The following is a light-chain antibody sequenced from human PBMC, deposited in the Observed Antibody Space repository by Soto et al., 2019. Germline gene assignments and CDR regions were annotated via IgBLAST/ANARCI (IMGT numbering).Light chain of an antibody. V-gene: IGKV1-39*01. CDR1: QSLSSC. CDR3: QQRYRMRHT. J-gene: IGKJ2*01. Sequence: DLQMTLSPSSLSASVGDRVTITCRASQSLSSCLNWYQQKPGKAPYLLIYAASSLQSGVPARFSGSGAGTGLARTLSSLQPEDFATYSGQQRYRMRHTCGQGNKRQI. CDR2: AAS.